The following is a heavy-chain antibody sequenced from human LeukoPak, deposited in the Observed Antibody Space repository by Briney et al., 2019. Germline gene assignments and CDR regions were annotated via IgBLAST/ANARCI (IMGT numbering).Heavy chain of an antibody. CDR1: GFTFSSYW. Sequence: GGSLRLSCAASGFTFSSYWMHWVRQAPGKGLVWVSRINSDGSSTSYADSVKGRFTISRGNAKNTLYLQMNSLRAEDTAVYYCARRGTAGTGDYWGQGTLVTVSS. D-gene: IGHD6-13*01. CDR3: ARRGTAGTGDY. CDR2: INSDGSST. V-gene: IGHV3-74*01. J-gene: IGHJ4*02.